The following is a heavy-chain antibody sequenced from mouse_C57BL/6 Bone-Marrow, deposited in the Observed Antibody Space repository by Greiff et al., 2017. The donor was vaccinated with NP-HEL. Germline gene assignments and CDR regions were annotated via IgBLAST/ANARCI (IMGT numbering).Heavy chain of an antibody. D-gene: IGHD1-1*01. Sequence: EVMLVESGAELVRPGASVKLSCTASGFNIKDDYMHWVKQRPEQGLEWIGWIDPENGDTEYASKFQGKATITADTSSNSAYLQLSSLTSEDTAVYYCTTWDYYGGDYWGQGTTLTVSS. J-gene: IGHJ2*01. CDR2: IDPENGDT. V-gene: IGHV14-4*01. CDR3: TTWDYYGGDY. CDR1: GFNIKDDY.